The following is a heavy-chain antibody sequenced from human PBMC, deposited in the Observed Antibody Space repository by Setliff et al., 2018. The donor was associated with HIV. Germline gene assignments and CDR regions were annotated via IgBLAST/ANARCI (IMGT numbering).Heavy chain of an antibody. D-gene: IGHD3-10*01. CDR1: GDSLSNYC. Sequence: SETLSLTCSVSGDSLSNYCWNWIRQSPGKGLEWIGYIFASETTNYNPYYHPSLQSRVTLSIDTSKNQFSLKLRSVTAADTAIYYCARRVDNSGTFPDKNWFDPWGQGRLVTVSS. CDR3: ARRVDNSGTFPDKNWFDP. V-gene: IGHV4-4*09. CDR2: IFASETT. J-gene: IGHJ5*02.